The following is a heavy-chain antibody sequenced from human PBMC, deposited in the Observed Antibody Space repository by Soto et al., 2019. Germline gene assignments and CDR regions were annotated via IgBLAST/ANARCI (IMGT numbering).Heavy chain of an antibody. CDR1: GGSISRGGYS. V-gene: IGHV4-30-2*01. CDR2: IYHSGST. CDR3: ARVPDR. Sequence: TQSLTCAVSGGSISRGGYSWSWIRQPPGKGLEWIGYIYHSGSTYYNPSLKSRVTISVDRSKNQFSLKLSSVTAADTAVYYCARVPDRWGQGTLVTVSS. J-gene: IGHJ5*02. D-gene: IGHD2-2*01.